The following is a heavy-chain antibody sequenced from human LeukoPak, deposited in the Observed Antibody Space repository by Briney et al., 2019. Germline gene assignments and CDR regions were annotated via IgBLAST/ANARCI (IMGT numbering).Heavy chain of an antibody. Sequence: GGSLRLSCAASGFTFSSYAMSWVRRAPGKGLEWVSAISGSGGSTYYADSVKGRFTISRDNSKNTLYLQMNSLRAEDTAVYYCAKDVLSIAVAGLDYWGQGTLVTVSS. J-gene: IGHJ4*02. CDR1: GFTFSSYA. D-gene: IGHD6-19*01. CDR3: AKDVLSIAVAGLDY. CDR2: ISGSGGST. V-gene: IGHV3-23*01.